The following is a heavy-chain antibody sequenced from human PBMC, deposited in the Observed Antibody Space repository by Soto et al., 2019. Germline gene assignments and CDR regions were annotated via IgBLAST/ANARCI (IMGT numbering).Heavy chain of an antibody. V-gene: IGHV3-30*18. CDR2: ISYDGNTK. CDR1: GFSFSNYC. CDR3: AKEQKNRGQYFLYGMDA. D-gene: IGHD3-10*01. Sequence: CLTLSCAASGFSFSNYCTDWVRQAPGKGLEWVAVISYDGNTKYYVESVKGRFTISRDNSRNTVYLQMNSLRAEDTAVYYCAKEQKNRGQYFLYGMDAWGQGTTVTVSS. J-gene: IGHJ6*02.